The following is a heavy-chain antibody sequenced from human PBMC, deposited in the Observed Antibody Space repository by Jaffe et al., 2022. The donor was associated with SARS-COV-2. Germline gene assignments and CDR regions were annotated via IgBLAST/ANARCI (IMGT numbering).Heavy chain of an antibody. CDR1: GGSISSYY. CDR2: IYYSGST. Sequence: QVQLQESGPGLVKPSETLSLTCTVSGGSISSYYWSWIRQPPGKGLEWIGYIYYSGSTNYNPSLKSRVTISVDTSKNQFSLKLSSVTAADTAVYYCARNYYYGSGTPEGWFDPWGQGTLVTVSS. CDR3: ARNYYYGSGTPEGWFDP. V-gene: IGHV4-59*01. J-gene: IGHJ5*02. D-gene: IGHD3-10*01.